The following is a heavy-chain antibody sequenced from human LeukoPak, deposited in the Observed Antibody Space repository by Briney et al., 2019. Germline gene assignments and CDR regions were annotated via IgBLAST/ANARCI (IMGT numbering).Heavy chain of an antibody. J-gene: IGHJ4*02. Sequence: ASVKVSCKVSGYTLTELSMHWVRQAPGKGLEWMGGFDPEDGETIYAQKFQGRVTMTEDTSTDTAYMELGSLRSEDTAVYYCATGPSPNWNAPYFDYWGQGTLVTVSS. V-gene: IGHV1-24*01. CDR2: FDPEDGET. CDR3: ATGPSPNWNAPYFDY. D-gene: IGHD1-1*01. CDR1: GYTLTELS.